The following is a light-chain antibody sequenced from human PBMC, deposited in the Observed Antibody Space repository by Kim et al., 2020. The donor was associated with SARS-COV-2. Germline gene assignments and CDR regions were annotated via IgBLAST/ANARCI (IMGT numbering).Light chain of an antibody. Sequence: DIQMTQSPSSLSASVGDRATITCRASQGISSYLVWYQQKPGKVPKLLIYAASTLESGVPSRFSGSGSGTDFTLTISSLQPEDVATYYCQKYNSAPWTFGQGTKLEIK. V-gene: IGKV1-27*01. CDR1: QGISSY. CDR3: QKYNSAPWT. J-gene: IGKJ1*01. CDR2: AAS.